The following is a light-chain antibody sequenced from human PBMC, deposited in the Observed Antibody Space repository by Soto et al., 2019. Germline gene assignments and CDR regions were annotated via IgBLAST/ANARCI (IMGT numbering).Light chain of an antibody. J-gene: IGKJ4*01. CDR1: QNVKTS. V-gene: IGKV3-15*01. CDR3: QQYDEWTLT. CDR2: DSF. Sequence: EKVMTQSAATLSVSPGERATLSCRASQNVKTSLAWYQQKPGQAPRLLIYDSFTRATGIPARFSGSASGTEFTLTISSLQSEDFAVYYCQQYDEWTLTFGGGNKVEIK.